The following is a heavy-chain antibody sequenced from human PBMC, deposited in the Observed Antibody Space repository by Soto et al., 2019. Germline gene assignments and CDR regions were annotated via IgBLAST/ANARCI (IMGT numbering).Heavy chain of an antibody. V-gene: IGHV4-34*01. CDR1: GGSFSGYY. J-gene: IGHJ6*03. CDR2: INHSGST. D-gene: IGHD3-10*01. Sequence: QVQLQQWGAGLLKPSETLSLTCAVYGGSFSGYYWSWIRQPPGKGLEWIGEINHSGSTNYNPSLKSRVAISEDTSTNQFSLKLSSVTAADTAVYYCARGLLLWYGELSRRGDHHYYMDVRGKGTTVTVSS. CDR3: ARGLLLWYGELSRRGDHHYYMDV.